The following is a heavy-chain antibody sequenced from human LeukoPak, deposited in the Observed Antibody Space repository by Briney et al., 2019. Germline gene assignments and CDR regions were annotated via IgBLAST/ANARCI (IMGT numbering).Heavy chain of an antibody. CDR1: GGSISSGFYY. CDR3: ARDGASGESDDAFDI. V-gene: IGHV4-31*03. D-gene: IGHD3-10*01. Sequence: PSQTLSLTCTVSGGSISSGFYYWNWIRQRPGKGLEWIGYIFYSGSTSYNPSLESRVIISMAMSKNQFSLDLRSVTAADTAIYYCARDGASGESDDAFDIWGQGTVVAVSS. J-gene: IGHJ3*02. CDR2: IFYSGST.